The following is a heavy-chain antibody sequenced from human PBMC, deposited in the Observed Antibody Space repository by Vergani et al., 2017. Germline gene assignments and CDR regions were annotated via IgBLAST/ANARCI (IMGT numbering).Heavy chain of an antibody. Sequence: QVQLVESGGGLVKPGGSLRLSCAASGFTFSDYYMSWIRQAPGKGLEWVSYISSSSSYTNYADSVKGRFTISRDNAKNSLYLQMNSLRAEDTAVYYCVREWGVGATFPFXLEYWGQGTLVTVSS. D-gene: IGHD1-26*01. CDR1: GFTFSDYY. V-gene: IGHV3-11*05. J-gene: IGHJ4*02. CDR3: VREWGVGATFPFXLEY. CDR2: ISSSSSYT.